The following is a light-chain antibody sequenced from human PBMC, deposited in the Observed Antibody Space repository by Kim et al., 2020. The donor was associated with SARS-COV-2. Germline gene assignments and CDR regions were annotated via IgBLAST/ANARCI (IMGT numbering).Light chain of an antibody. CDR2: GNT. V-gene: IGLV1-40*01. J-gene: IGLJ2*01. Sequence: QRVTLSCTGSSSNIGAGYDVHWYQQLPGTAPKLLIYGNTNRPSGVPDRFSGSKSGTSASLAITGLQAEDESDYYCQSYDRGLSGRVFGGGTQLTVL. CDR1: SSNIGAGYD. CDR3: QSYDRGLSGRV.